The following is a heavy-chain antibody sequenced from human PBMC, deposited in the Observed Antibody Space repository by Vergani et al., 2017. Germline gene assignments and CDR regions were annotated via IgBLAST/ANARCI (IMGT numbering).Heavy chain of an antibody. J-gene: IGHJ5*02. CDR2: IKQDGSEK. D-gene: IGHD2-2*01. CDR1: GFTFSACP. Sequence: EVQLLQSGGGVIQPGGSVRLSCAASGFTFSACPMTWVRQAPGKGLEWVANIKQDGSEKYYVDSVKGRFTISRDNAKNSLYLQMNSLRAEDTAVYYCAREGRSVVATGNWFDPWGQGTLVTVSS. CDR3: AREGRSVVATGNWFDP. V-gene: IGHV3-7*01.